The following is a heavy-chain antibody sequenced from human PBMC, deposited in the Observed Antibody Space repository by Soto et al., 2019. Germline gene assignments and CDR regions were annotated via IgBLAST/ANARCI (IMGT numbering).Heavy chain of an antibody. CDR1: GGSISSYY. Sequence: QVQLQESGPGLVKPSETLSLTCTVSGGSISSYYWSWIRQPPGKGLEWIGYIYYSGSTNYNPSLKSRVTISVDTSKNQFSLKLSSVTAADTAVYYCARDPNSSSWYGNWFDPWGQGTLVTVSS. CDR3: ARDPNSSSWYGNWFDP. CDR2: IYYSGST. V-gene: IGHV4-59*01. D-gene: IGHD6-13*01. J-gene: IGHJ5*02.